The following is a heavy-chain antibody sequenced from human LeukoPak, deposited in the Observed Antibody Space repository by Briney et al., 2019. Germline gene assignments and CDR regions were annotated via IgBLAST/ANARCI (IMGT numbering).Heavy chain of an antibody. V-gene: IGHV1-69*13. CDR3: ARADCSSTSCPPIRDAFDI. Sequence: GASAKVSCKASGGTFSSYAISWVRQAPGQGLEWMGGIIPIFGTANYAQKFQGRVTITADESTSTAYMELSSLRSEDTAVYYCARADCSSTSCPPIRDAFDIWGQGTMVTVSS. D-gene: IGHD2-2*01. CDR2: IIPIFGTA. CDR1: GGTFSSYA. J-gene: IGHJ3*02.